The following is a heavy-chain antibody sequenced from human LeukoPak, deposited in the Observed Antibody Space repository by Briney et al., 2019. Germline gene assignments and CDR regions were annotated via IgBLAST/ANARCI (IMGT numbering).Heavy chain of an antibody. Sequence: SETLSLTCTVSGYSISSGYYWGWIRQPPGKGLEWIGSIYHSGSTYYNPSLKSRVTISVDTSKNQFPLKLSSVTAADTAVYYCAREKVKTAMVTSPRKYYYYMDVWGKGTTVTVSS. D-gene: IGHD5-18*01. V-gene: IGHV4-38-2*02. J-gene: IGHJ6*03. CDR3: AREKVKTAMVTSPRKYYYYMDV. CDR1: GYSISSGYY. CDR2: IYHSGST.